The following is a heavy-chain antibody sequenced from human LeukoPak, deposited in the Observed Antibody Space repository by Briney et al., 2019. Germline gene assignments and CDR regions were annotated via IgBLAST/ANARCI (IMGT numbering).Heavy chain of an antibody. CDR1: GFTFSSYW. CDR2: INSDGSST. Sequence: GGSLRLSCAASGFTFSSYWMHWVRQAPGKGLVWVSRINSDGSSTNYADSVKGRFTISRDNSKNTLYLQMNSLRAEDTAVYYCAKARGEGDYGGNRDYYFDYWGQGTLVTVSS. D-gene: IGHD4-23*01. V-gene: IGHV3-74*01. J-gene: IGHJ4*02. CDR3: AKARGEGDYGGNRDYYFDY.